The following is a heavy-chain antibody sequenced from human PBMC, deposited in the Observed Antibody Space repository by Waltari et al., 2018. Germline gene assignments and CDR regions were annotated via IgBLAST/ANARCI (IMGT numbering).Heavy chain of an antibody. CDR1: GGSFSGYY. J-gene: IGHJ4*02. CDR2: INHSGSA. CDR3: ARGGSGWYSVD. D-gene: IGHD6-19*01. V-gene: IGHV4-34*01. Sequence: QVQLQQWGAGLLKPSETLSLTCAVYGGSFSGYYWSWIRQPPGKGLEWIGEINHSGSANYSPSLKIRVTFSVDTSKNQFSLKLGSVAAADSAVYYFARGGSGWYSVDWVQGTLVTVSS.